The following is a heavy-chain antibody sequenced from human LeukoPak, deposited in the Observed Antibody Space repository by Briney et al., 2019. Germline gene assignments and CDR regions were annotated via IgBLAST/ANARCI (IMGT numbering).Heavy chain of an antibody. Sequence: ASVRVSCAASGYTFTSDGISWVRQAPGQGLEWMGWISAYNGNTNYAQKLQGRVTMTTDTSTSTAYMELRSLRSDDTAVYYCAIEVATGPLGYWGQGTLVTVSS. V-gene: IGHV1-18*01. J-gene: IGHJ4*02. CDR1: GYTFTSDG. CDR2: ISAYNGNT. D-gene: IGHD5-12*01. CDR3: AIEVATGPLGY.